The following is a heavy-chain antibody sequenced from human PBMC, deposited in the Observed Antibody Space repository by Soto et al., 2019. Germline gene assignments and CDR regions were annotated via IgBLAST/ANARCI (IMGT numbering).Heavy chain of an antibody. Sequence: SETLSLTCTVSGGSISSGNYYWSWIRQPPGKGLEWIGFISYSGSTYYSTSLKSRVTISVDTSKSQFSLNLSFVTAADTAVYYCATMGTPATGLYFFDYWGQGSLVTVTS. V-gene: IGHV4-30-4*01. D-gene: IGHD2-15*01. CDR2: ISYSGST. CDR1: GGSISSGNYY. J-gene: IGHJ4*02. CDR3: ATMGTPATGLYFFDY.